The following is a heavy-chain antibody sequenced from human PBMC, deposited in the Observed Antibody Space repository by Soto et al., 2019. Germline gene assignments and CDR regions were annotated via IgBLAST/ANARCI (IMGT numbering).Heavy chain of an antibody. J-gene: IGHJ6*02. Sequence: ASVKVSCKASGYTFTGYYMHWVRQAPGQGLEWMGWINPNSGGTNYAQKFQGRVTMTRDTSISTAYMDLSRLRSDDTAVYYCARYDFDLAGYYYGMDVWGQGTTVTVSS. V-gene: IGHV1-2*02. D-gene: IGHD3-3*01. CDR3: ARYDFDLAGYYYGMDV. CDR1: GYTFTGYY. CDR2: INPNSGGT.